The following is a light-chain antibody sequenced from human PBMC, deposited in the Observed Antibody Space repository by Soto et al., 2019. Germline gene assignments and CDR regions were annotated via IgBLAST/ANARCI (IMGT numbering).Light chain of an antibody. J-gene: IGLJ1*01. CDR1: SSNIGSNT. CDR2: SNN. Sequence: QSALTQPPSASGTPGQMVTISCSGSSSNIGSNTVNWYQQLPGTAPKLLIYSNNQRPSGVPDRFSGSKSGTSASLAISGLQSEDEADYYCAAWDDSLSGFYVFGTGTKVTVL. V-gene: IGLV1-44*01. CDR3: AAWDDSLSGFYV.